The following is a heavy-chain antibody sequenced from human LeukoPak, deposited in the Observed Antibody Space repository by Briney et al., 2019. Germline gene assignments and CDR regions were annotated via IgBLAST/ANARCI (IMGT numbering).Heavy chain of an antibody. V-gene: IGHV4-59*01. CDR1: DASISSYY. D-gene: IGHD3-10*01. J-gene: IGHJ5*02. CDR2: IYYSGST. Sequence: PSETLSLTCTVSDASISSYYWSWIRQPPGKGLEWNGYIYYSGSTSYNPSLKSRVTISVDTSKNQLSLKLSSVTAADTAVYYCARGVDSFDPWGQGTLVTVSS. CDR3: ARGVDSFDP.